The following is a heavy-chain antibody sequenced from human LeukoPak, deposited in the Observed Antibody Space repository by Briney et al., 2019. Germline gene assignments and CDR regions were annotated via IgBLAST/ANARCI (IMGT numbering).Heavy chain of an antibody. CDR2: IYYSGST. V-gene: IGHV4-30-4*01. J-gene: IGHJ6*04. Sequence: SQTLSLTCTVSGGSISSGDYYWSWTRQPPGKCLEWIGYIYYSGSTYYNPSLKSRVTISVDTSKNQFSLKLSSVTAADTAVYYCARGTVTTGYYYYGMDVWGKGTTVTVSS. CDR3: ARGTVTTGYYYYGMDV. CDR1: GGSISSGDYY. D-gene: IGHD4-17*01.